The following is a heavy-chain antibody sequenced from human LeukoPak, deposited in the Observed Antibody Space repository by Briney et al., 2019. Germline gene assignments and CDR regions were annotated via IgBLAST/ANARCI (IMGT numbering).Heavy chain of an antibody. CDR1: GGSVSSGNYY. J-gene: IGHJ5*02. V-gene: IGHV4-61*01. CDR3: ARGVPTATARWFDP. Sequence: SETLSLTCIVSGGSVSSGNYYWSWLRQPPGTGPEWIGYIYSSGSTNYNPSLKSRVTISVDTSKNQFSLMVSSVTAADTALYYCARGVPTATARWFDPWGQGTLVTVSS. D-gene: IGHD2-21*02. CDR2: IYSSGST.